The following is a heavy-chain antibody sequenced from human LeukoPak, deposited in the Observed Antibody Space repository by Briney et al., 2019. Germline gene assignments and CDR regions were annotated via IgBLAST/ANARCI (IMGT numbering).Heavy chain of an antibody. CDR3: ASSGARPYDAFDI. CDR1: GFTFTHYA. J-gene: IGHJ3*02. Sequence: GGPLRLSCAASGFTFTHYAMSWVRQAPGKGLEWVANINQDGSEKYYVDSVKGRFTISRDNAKNSLYLQMNSLRVEEMAVYYCASSGARPYDAFDIWGQGTVVTVSS. D-gene: IGHD1-26*01. V-gene: IGHV3-7*01. CDR2: INQDGSEK.